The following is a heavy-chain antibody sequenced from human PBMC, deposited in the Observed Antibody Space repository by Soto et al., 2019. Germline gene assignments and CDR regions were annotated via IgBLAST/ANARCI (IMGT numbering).Heavy chain of an antibody. CDR1: GGTFSSYA. D-gene: IGHD3-22*01. CDR2: IIPIFGTA. V-gene: IGHV1-69*13. Sequence: SVKVSCKASGGTFSSYAISWVRQAPGQGLEWMGGIIPIFGTANYAQKFQGRVTITADESTSTAYMELSSLRSEDTAVYYCARVTRGDYYDSSGGFDPWGQGTLVTVSS. CDR3: ARVTRGDYYDSSGGFDP. J-gene: IGHJ5*02.